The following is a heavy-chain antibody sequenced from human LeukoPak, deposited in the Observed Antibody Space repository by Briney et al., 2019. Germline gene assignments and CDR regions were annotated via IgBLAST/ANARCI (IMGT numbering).Heavy chain of an antibody. Sequence: NPGGSLRFSCAASGFTFSSYSMNWVRQAPGKGLEWVSSISSSSSYIYYADSVKGRFTISRDNAKNSLYLQMNSLRAEDTAVYYCARAEGITIFGVVFPFDYWGQGTLVTVSS. CDR1: GFTFSSYS. CDR2: ISSSSSYI. D-gene: IGHD3-3*01. V-gene: IGHV3-21*01. J-gene: IGHJ4*02. CDR3: ARAEGITIFGVVFPFDY.